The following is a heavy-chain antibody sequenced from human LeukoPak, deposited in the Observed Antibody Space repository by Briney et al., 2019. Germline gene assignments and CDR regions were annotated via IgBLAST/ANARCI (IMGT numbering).Heavy chain of an antibody. J-gene: IGHJ4*02. CDR2: ISGSGGST. CDR3: AKRDCSSTSCHSHY. D-gene: IGHD2-2*01. CDR1: GFTFSNYA. V-gene: IGHV3-23*01. Sequence: PGGSLRLSCAASGFTFSNYAMSWVRQAPGKGLEWVSAISGSGGSTYYADSVKGRFTISRDNSKNTLYLQMNSLRAEDTAVYYCAKRDCSSTSCHSHYWGQGTLVTVSS.